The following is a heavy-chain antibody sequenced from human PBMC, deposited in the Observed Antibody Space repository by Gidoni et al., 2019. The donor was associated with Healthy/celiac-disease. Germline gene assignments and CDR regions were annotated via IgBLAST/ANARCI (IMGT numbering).Heavy chain of an antibody. J-gene: IGHJ4*02. CDR2: IIPIFGTA. CDR1: GGTFSSYP. D-gene: IGHD2-2*01. V-gene: IGHV1-69*06. Sequence: QVQLVQSGAEVKKPGSSVKVSCKASGGTFSSYPISWLRQAPGQGLEWMGGIIPIFGTANYAQKFQGRVTSTADKSTSTAYMELSSLRSEDTAVYYCARDGGACSSTSCYLFDYWGQGTLVTVSS. CDR3: ARDGGACSSTSCYLFDY.